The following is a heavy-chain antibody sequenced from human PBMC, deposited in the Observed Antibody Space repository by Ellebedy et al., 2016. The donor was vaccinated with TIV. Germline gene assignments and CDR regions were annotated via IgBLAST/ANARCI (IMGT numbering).Heavy chain of an antibody. J-gene: IGHJ4*03. Sequence: GESLKISCAASGFTFSSYDMHCVRQGTGNGLEWVSAIGTAGDTYYPGSVKGRFTISRENAKNSLYLQITSLRAEDTTVYYCARVRFGDTAVDYWGQGTLVTVSS. V-gene: IGHV3-13*01. CDR2: IGTAGDT. CDR1: GFTFSSYD. CDR3: ARVRFGDTAVDY. D-gene: IGHD2-21*01.